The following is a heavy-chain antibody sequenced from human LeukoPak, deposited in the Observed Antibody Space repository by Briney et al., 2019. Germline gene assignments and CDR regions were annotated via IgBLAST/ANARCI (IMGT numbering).Heavy chain of an antibody. CDR1: GYTFTSYG. CDR3: ARGDSGSSDLVFDY. J-gene: IGHJ4*02. D-gene: IGHD1-26*01. Sequence: ASVKVSCKASGYTFTSYGIGWVRQAPGQGLEWMGWISAYNGNTNYAQKLQGRVTMTTDTSTSTAYMELRSLRSDDTAVYYCARGDSGSSDLVFDYWGQGTLVTVSS. CDR2: ISAYNGNT. V-gene: IGHV1-18*01.